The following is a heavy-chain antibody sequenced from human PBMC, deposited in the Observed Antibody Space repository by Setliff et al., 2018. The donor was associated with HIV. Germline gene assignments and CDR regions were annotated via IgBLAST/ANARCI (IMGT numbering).Heavy chain of an antibody. D-gene: IGHD3-22*01. J-gene: IGHJ4*02. CDR3: TRPQYFYDIGGSDY. Sequence: GGSLRLSCAASGFAFSGSPIHWVRQASGKGLEWLGRIKTRADNYATAYAASVKGRFTISRDDSMNTAYLQMNSLKIEDTAVYYCTRPQYFYDIGGSDYWGQGTLVTVSS. CDR2: IKTRADNYAT. CDR1: GFAFSGSP. V-gene: IGHV3-73*01.